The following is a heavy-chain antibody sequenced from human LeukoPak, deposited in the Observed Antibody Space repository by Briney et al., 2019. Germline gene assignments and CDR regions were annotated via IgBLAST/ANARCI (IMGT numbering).Heavy chain of an antibody. CDR3: ARTLASGHYYYYYYMDV. CDR1: GGSISSHY. Sequence: PSETLSLTCTVSGGSISSHYWSWIRQPPGKGLEWIGYIYYSGSTNYNPSLKSRVTISVDTSKNQFSLKLSSVTAADTAVYYCARTLASGHYYYYYYMDVWAKGPRSPSP. CDR2: IYYSGST. J-gene: IGHJ6*03. V-gene: IGHV4-59*11. D-gene: IGHD2-15*01.